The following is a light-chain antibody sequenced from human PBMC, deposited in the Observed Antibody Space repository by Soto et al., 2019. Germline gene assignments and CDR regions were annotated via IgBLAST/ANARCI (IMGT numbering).Light chain of an antibody. Sequence: DIQMTQSPSALSASVGDRVTITCRASQSIKTWLAWYQRKPGRAPNLLIYKASTLESGVPSRFSGSGSGTEFTLTVSSLQPDDFATYYCHQYHNFPRTFGQGTKVDIK. V-gene: IGKV1-5*03. CDR1: QSIKTW. CDR3: HQYHNFPRT. CDR2: KAS. J-gene: IGKJ1*01.